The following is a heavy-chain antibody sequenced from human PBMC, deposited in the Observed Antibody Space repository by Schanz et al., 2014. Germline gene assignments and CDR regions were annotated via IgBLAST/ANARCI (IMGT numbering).Heavy chain of an antibody. J-gene: IGHJ4*02. CDR2: INPTTGNP. Sequence: QVQLVQSGSELMKPGASVKVSCKASGYTFTSYGINWVRQAPGQGLEWLGWINPTTGNPGYAQGFTGRFVFSLDTSVSTAYLQISSLKAEDTAAYYCTTETIAMAGTFSIWGQGTLVTVSS. D-gene: IGHD6-19*01. CDR1: GYTFTSYG. V-gene: IGHV7-4-1*02. CDR3: TTETIAMAGTFSI.